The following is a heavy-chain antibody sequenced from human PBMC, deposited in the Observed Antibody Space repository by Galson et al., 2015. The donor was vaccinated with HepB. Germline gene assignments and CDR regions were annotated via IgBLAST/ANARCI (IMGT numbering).Heavy chain of an antibody. V-gene: IGHV1-69*13. Sequence: SVKVSCKASGGTFSSYAISWVRQAPGQGLEWMGGIIPIFGTANYAQKFQGRVTITADESTSTAYMELSSLRSEDTAVYYCARYYYGSGSTGYFDYWGQGTLVTVSS. CDR2: IIPIFGTA. CDR3: ARYYYGSGSTGYFDY. CDR1: GGTFSSYA. D-gene: IGHD3-10*01. J-gene: IGHJ4*02.